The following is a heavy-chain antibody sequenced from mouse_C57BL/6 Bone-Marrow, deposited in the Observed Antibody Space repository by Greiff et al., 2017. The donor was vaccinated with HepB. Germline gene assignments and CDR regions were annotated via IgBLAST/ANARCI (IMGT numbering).Heavy chain of an antibody. CDR1: GYTFTSYW. Sequence: EVHLVESGTVLARPGASVKMSCKTSGYTFTSYWMHWVKQRPGQGLEWIGAIYPGNSDTSYNQKFKGKAKLTAVTSASTAYMELSSLTNEDSAVYYCTTHYGSSYDYAMDYWGQGTSVTVSS. V-gene: IGHV1-5*01. D-gene: IGHD1-1*01. J-gene: IGHJ4*01. CDR2: IYPGNSDT. CDR3: TTHYGSSYDYAMDY.